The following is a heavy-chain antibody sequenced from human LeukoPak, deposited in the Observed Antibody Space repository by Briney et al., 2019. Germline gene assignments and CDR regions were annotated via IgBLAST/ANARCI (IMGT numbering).Heavy chain of an antibody. D-gene: IGHD3-22*01. Sequence: SETLSLTCTVSGGSISSSNYYWGWIRQPPGKGLEWLGIIYYSVSTYYNPSLKSRVTISVDTSKSQFSLKLSSVTAADTAVYYCARGQDYYDTSGYAFDIWGQGTMVTVSS. V-gene: IGHV4-39*01. J-gene: IGHJ3*02. CDR2: IYYSVST. CDR3: ARGQDYYDTSGYAFDI. CDR1: GGSISSSNYY.